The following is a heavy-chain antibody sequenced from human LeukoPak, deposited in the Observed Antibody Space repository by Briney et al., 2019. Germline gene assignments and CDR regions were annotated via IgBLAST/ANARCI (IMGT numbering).Heavy chain of an antibody. J-gene: IGHJ5*02. V-gene: IGHV4-4*07. CDR2: IYTSGST. D-gene: IGHD3-16*01. CDR1: GGSFSGYY. Sequence: SETLSLTCAVYGGSFSGYYWSWIRQPAGKGLEWIGRIYTSGSTNYNPSLKSRVTMSVDTSKNQFSLKLSSVTAADTAVYYCARDRFAELPQFDPWGQGTLVTVSS. CDR3: ARDRFAELPQFDP.